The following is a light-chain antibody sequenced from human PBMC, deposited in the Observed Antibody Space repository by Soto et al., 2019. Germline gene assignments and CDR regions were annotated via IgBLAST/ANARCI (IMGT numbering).Light chain of an antibody. Sequence: EIVMTQSPATLSVSPGDRATLSCRASQSVSSNLAWYQQKPGQAPRLLIYGASTRATGSPARFSGSGSGTEFTPTISSLQSEDFSVYYCQQYNNWPPWTFGQGTKVEIK. CDR3: QQYNNWPPWT. J-gene: IGKJ1*01. CDR1: QSVSSN. CDR2: GAS. V-gene: IGKV3-15*01.